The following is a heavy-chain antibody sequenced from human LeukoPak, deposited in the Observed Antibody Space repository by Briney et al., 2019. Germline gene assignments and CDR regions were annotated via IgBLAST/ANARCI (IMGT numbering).Heavy chain of an antibody. CDR3: ARAYYELEVDWFDP. D-gene: IGHD3-22*01. CDR2: FDPEDGET. Sequence: ASVKVSCKVSGYTLTELSMHSVRQAPGKGLEWMGGFDPEDGETIYAQKFQGRVTMTEDTSTDTAYMELSSLRSEDTAVYYCARAYYELEVDWFDPWGQGTLVTVSS. J-gene: IGHJ5*02. CDR1: GYTLTELS. V-gene: IGHV1-24*01.